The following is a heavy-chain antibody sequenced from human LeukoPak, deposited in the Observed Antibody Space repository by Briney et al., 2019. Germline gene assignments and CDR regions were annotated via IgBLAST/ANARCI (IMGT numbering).Heavy chain of an antibody. CDR3: ESARYSDFWSGYYRFGY. V-gene: IGHV1-2*02. D-gene: IGHD3-3*01. J-gene: IGHJ4*02. CDR2: INPNSGGT. Sequence: GGSVKVSCKASGYTFTGYYMHWVRQAPGQGREWMGWINPNSGGTNYAQKFQGRVTMTRDTSISTAYMELRRLTADDNAVYNGESARYSDFWSGYYRFGYWGQGTLVTVSS. CDR1: GYTFTGYY.